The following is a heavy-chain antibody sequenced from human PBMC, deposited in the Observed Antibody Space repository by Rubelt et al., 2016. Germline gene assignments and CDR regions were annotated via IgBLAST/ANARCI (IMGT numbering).Heavy chain of an antibody. CDR3: AREWAFPLGSGFGKRSDY. CDR2: ISAYNGNT. J-gene: IGHJ4*02. Sequence: QVQLVQSGAEVKKPGASVKVSCKASGYTFTSYGISWVRQAPGQGLEWMGWISAYNGNTNYAQKLQGRVTMTTDTSTSTAYMELRSLRSDNTAVYYCAREWAFPLGSGFGKRSDYWGQGTLVTVSS. V-gene: IGHV1-18*01. CDR1: GYTFTSYG. D-gene: IGHD3-10*01.